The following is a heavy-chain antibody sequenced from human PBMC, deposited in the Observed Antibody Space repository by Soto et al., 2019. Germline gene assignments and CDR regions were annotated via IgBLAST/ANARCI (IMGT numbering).Heavy chain of an antibody. CDR3: ARVLNNWNYSSRPDAFDI. Sequence: GGSLRLSCAASGFTFSSYSMNWVRQAPGKGLEWVSSISSSSSYIYYADSVKGRFTISRDNAKNSLYLQMNSLRAQDTAVYYCARVLNNWNYSSRPDAFDIWGQGTMVTVSS. J-gene: IGHJ3*02. V-gene: IGHV3-21*01. CDR2: ISSSSSYI. D-gene: IGHD1-7*01. CDR1: GFTFSSYS.